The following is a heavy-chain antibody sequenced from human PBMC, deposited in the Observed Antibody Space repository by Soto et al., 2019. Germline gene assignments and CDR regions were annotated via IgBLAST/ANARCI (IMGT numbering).Heavy chain of an antibody. V-gene: IGHV1-2*02. CDR3: AREPMVRGVTSPLDF. J-gene: IGHJ3*01. CDR1: GYIFTGNL. D-gene: IGHD3-10*01. CDR2: LNPNSGVT. Sequence: KLSCKDSGYIFTGNLIYWVRRAPGQGLEWMGWLNPNSGVTNYAQRFQDRVTMTRDTSISTAYMELSSLRSDDTAVYYCAREPMVRGVTSPLDFWGQGTMVTGSS.